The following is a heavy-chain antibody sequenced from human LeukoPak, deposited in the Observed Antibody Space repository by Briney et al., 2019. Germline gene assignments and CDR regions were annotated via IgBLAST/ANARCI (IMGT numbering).Heavy chain of an antibody. V-gene: IGHV6-1*01. Sequence: SQTLSLTCAISGDSVSSNSVSWNWIRQSPSRGLEWLGRTYYRSKWYNEYAVSVKGRITINADTSKNQFSLQLNSVIPEDTAVYYCALAVAGTGCFDPWGPGTLVTVSS. CDR3: ALAVAGTGCFDP. J-gene: IGHJ5*02. D-gene: IGHD6-19*01. CDR2: TYYRSKWYN. CDR1: GDSVSSNSVS.